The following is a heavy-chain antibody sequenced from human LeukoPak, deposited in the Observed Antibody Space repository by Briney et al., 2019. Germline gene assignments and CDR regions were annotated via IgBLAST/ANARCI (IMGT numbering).Heavy chain of an antibody. CDR2: ITANNTTK. CDR3: AATSAFSSSWRS. J-gene: IGHJ5*02. Sequence: GGSLRLSCTASGLSFSSYNMNWVRQAPGKGPEWVAYITANNTTKYYADSVKGRFTISRDNAKKSLFLQMNSLRAEDTAVYYCAATSAFSSSWRSWGQGTVVTVSS. V-gene: IGHV3-48*01. D-gene: IGHD6-13*01. CDR1: GLSFSSYN.